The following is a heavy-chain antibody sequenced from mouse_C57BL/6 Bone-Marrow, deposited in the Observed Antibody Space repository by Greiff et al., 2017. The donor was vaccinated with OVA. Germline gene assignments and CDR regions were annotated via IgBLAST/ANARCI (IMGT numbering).Heavy chain of an antibody. Sequence: VQLQQSGPELVKPGASVKISCKASGYTFTDYYMNWVKQSHGKSLEWIGDINPNNGGTSYNQKFKGKATLTVDKSSSTASMELRSLTSEDSAVYYCAIDYYGSSYWFAYWGPGTLVTVSA. J-gene: IGHJ3*01. CDR2: INPNNGGT. D-gene: IGHD1-1*01. V-gene: IGHV1-26*01. CDR1: GYTFTDYY. CDR3: AIDYYGSSYWFAY.